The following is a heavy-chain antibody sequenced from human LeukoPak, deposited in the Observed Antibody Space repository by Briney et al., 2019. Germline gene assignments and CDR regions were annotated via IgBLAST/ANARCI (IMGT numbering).Heavy chain of an antibody. CDR3: ARAPPDTAMVSPSLLFDY. V-gene: IGHV3-53*01. J-gene: IGHJ4*02. Sequence: GGSLRLSCAASGFTVSSNYMSWVRQAPGKGLEWVSVIYSGGSTYYADSVKGRFTISRDNSKNTLYLQMNSLRAEDTAVCYCARAPPDTAMVSPSLLFDYWGQGTLVTVSS. D-gene: IGHD5-18*01. CDR2: IYSGGST. CDR1: GFTVSSNY.